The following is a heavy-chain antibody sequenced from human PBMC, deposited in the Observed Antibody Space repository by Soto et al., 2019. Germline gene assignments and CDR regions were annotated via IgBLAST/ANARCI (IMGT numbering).Heavy chain of an antibody. CDR2: IYGSGRGI. CDR3: AKGLVSGDGLWLMGH. Sequence: EVQLLESGGDLVQTGGSLRLSCAASGFTFSKYAMMWVRQAPGKGPECVSGIYGSGRGIEYADSVKGRFTIYRDNSKNTVYLEMNSLRVDDTAVYYCAKGLVSGDGLWLMGHWGPGTLDAVSS. CDR1: GFTFSKYA. D-gene: IGHD2-21*02. J-gene: IGHJ4*02. V-gene: IGHV3-23*05.